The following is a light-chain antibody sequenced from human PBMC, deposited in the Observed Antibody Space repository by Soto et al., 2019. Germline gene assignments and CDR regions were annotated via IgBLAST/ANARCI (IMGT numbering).Light chain of an antibody. CDR2: EVS. J-gene: IGLJ1*01. CDR1: SSDVGGYNY. CDR3: SSYAGSNNSYV. Sequence: QSALTQPPSASGSPGQSVTISCTGTSSDVGGYNYVSWYQQHPGKAPKLMIYEVSKRPSGVPDRFSGSKSGNTASLTVSGLQAEDEAVYYCSSYAGSNNSYVFGTGTKVTVL. V-gene: IGLV2-8*01.